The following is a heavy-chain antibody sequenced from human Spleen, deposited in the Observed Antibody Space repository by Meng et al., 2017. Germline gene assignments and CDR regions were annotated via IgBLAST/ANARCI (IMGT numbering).Heavy chain of an antibody. J-gene: IGHJ4*02. D-gene: IGHD4-11*01. CDR1: GVCFRDYY. Sequence: QGQRQQWGAGLLKRSGTLSLTCVVAGVCFRDYYWGWILQPPGRGLEWIGEINHSGSTNYNPSLESRATISVDTSQNNLSLKLSSVTAADSAVYYCARGPTTMAHDFDYWGQGTLVTVSS. CDR3: ARGPTTMAHDFDY. V-gene: IGHV4-34*01. CDR2: INHSGST.